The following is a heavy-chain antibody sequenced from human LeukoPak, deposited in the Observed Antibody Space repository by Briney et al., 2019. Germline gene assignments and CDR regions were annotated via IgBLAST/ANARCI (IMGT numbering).Heavy chain of an antibody. CDR1: GYTFSSYY. CDR3: ARGSLVPKGYFDY. D-gene: IGHD3-10*01. Sequence: SVKVSCKASGYTFSSYYMHWVRQAPGQGLEWMGRIIPILGIANYAQKFQGRVTITADKSTSTAYMELSSLRSEDTAVYYCARGSLVPKGYFDYWGQGTLVTVSS. J-gene: IGHJ4*02. CDR2: IIPILGIA. V-gene: IGHV1-69*04.